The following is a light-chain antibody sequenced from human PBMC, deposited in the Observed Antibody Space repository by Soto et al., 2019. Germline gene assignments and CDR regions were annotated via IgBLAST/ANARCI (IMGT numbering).Light chain of an antibody. CDR2: GAS. CDR1: QTVRSD. V-gene: IGKV3D-15*01. CDR3: QQRNGWPRT. Sequence: EIVMTQSPATLSVSPGERATLSCRASQTVRSDFAWYQHKPGQPPRLLIYGASSRATGIPDRFSASGSGTDFTLTISSLEPEDFAVYYCQQRNGWPRTFGQGTKVDIK. J-gene: IGKJ1*01.